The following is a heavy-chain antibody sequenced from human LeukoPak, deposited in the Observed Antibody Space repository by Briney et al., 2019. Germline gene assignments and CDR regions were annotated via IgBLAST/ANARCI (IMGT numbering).Heavy chain of an antibody. CDR3: TTPVVYCSSTSCYDWFDP. V-gene: IGHV1-2*02. J-gene: IGHJ5*02. CDR1: GYTFTGYY. CDR2: INPNSGGT. Sequence: ASVKVSCKASGYTFTGYYMHWVRQAPGQGLEGMGWINPNSGGTNYAQKFQGRVTMTRDTSISTAYMELSRLRSDDTAVYYCTTPVVYCSSTSCYDWFDPWGQGTLVTVSS. D-gene: IGHD2-2*01.